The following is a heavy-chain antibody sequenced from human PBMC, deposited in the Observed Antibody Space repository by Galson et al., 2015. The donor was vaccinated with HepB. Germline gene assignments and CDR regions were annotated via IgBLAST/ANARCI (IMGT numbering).Heavy chain of an antibody. CDR1: GFTFSSYA. J-gene: IGHJ4*02. D-gene: IGHD6-13*01. CDR3: ARDAVITLAAAGLDY. CDR2: ISYDGSNK. V-gene: IGHV3-30*04. Sequence: SLRLSCAASGFTFSSYAMHWVRQAPGKGLEWVAVISYDGSNKYYADSVKGRFTISRDNSKNTLYLQMNSLRAEDTAVYYCARDAVITLAAAGLDYWGQGTLVTVSS.